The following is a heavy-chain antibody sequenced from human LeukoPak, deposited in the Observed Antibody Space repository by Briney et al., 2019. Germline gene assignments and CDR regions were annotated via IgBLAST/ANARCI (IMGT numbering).Heavy chain of an antibody. D-gene: IGHD5-12*01. Sequence: PGGSLRLSCAASGFTFSSYSMNWDRQAPGKGLEWVSYISSSSSTIYYADSVKGRFTISRDNAKNSLYLQMNSLRAEDTAVYYCARGSGYSGYEGDYWGQGTLVTVSS. CDR3: ARGSGYSGYEGDY. V-gene: IGHV3-48*01. J-gene: IGHJ4*02. CDR2: ISSSSSTI. CDR1: GFTFSSYS.